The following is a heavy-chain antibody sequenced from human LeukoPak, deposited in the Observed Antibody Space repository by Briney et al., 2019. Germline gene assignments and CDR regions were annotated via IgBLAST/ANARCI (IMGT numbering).Heavy chain of an antibody. Sequence: PSETLSLTCTVSGGSISSYYRSWIRQPPGKGLEWIGYICYSGSTNYNPSLKSRVTISVDTSKNQFSLKLSSVTAADTAVYYCARHYRGSGSIYGMDVWGQGTTVTVSS. V-gene: IGHV4-59*08. D-gene: IGHD3-10*01. CDR3: ARHYRGSGSIYGMDV. J-gene: IGHJ6*02. CDR2: ICYSGST. CDR1: GGSISSYY.